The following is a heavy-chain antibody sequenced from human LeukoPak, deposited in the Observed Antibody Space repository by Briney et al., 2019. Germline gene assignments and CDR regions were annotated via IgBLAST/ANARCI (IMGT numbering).Heavy chain of an antibody. D-gene: IGHD3-10*01. CDR1: GFTLSDYY. CDR2: MSSSASTI. Sequence: GGSLRLSCAASGFTLSDYYMSWIRQAPGKGLEGVSYMSSSASTIYYADPVKGRLTVSRDNAKNSLYMQMNSLRAEDTAVYYCARDQADGGPIAFDIWGQGTMVTVSS. V-gene: IGHV3-11*04. J-gene: IGHJ3*02. CDR3: ARDQADGGPIAFDI.